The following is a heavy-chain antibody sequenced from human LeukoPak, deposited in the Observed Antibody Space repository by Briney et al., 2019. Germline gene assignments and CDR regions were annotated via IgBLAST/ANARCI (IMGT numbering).Heavy chain of an antibody. J-gene: IGHJ6*04. CDR1: GFTFSSYW. V-gene: IGHV3-15*01. CDR2: IKSKTDGGTT. D-gene: IGHD5-12*01. CDR3: TTEWLRSGLDV. Sequence: GGSLRLSCAASGFTFSSYWMHWVRQAPGKGLEWVGRIKSKTDGGTTDYAAPVKGRFTISRDDSKNTLYLQMNSLKTEDTAVYYCTTEWLRSGLDVWGKGTTVTVSS.